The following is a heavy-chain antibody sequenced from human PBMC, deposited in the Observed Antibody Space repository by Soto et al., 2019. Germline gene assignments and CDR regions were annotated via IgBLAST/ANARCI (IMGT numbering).Heavy chain of an antibody. V-gene: IGHV5-51*01. CDR1: GYSFTSYW. D-gene: IGHD6-13*01. CDR2: IYPGDSDT. J-gene: IGHJ6*02. CDR3: ARMQKLDHFYYYYYGMDV. Sequence: PGESLKISCKGSGYSFTSYWIGWVRQMPGKGLEWMGIIYPGDSDTRYSPSFQGQVTISADKSISTAYLQWSSLKASDTAMYYCARMQKLDHFYYYYYGMDVWGQGTRVTVSS.